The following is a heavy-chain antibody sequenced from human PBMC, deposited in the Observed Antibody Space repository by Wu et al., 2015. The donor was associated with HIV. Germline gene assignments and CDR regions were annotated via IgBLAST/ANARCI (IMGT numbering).Heavy chain of an antibody. J-gene: IGHJ4*02. V-gene: IGHV1-2*02. D-gene: IGHD6-19*01. CDR2: INQNSGGA. CDR3: ARAKRPVADALELDY. Sequence: QVQLVQSGAEVKRPGTSLKVSCKASGYSFSDYHLHWVRQAPEQGLEWMGWINQNSGGATYARNFQGRIAMTRDTSISTAFMELKGLKFGDTAVYYCARAKRPVADALELDYVGPGNAWSPSRQ. CDR1: GYSFSDYH.